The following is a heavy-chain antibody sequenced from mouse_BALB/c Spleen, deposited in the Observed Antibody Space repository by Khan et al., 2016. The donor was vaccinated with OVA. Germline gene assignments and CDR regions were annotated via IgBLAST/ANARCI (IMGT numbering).Heavy chain of an antibody. J-gene: IGHJ4*01. CDR3: AKDHPYYGMDY. CDR2: IWGGGSK. Sequence: VQLVETGPGLVAPSQSLSITCTVSGFSLTDYAVSWIRQPPGKGLEWLGVIWGGGSKYYNSALISRLSISKDNSKSQVFLKMNSLQTDDTAMYYCAKDHPYYGMDYWGQGTSVTVSS. CDR1: GFSLTDYA. V-gene: IGHV2-6-5*01.